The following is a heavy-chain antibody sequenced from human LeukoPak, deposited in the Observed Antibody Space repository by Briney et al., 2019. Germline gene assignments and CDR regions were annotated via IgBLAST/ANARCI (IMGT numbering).Heavy chain of an antibody. J-gene: IGHJ6*03. CDR3: ARVRGHSYALYYYYYMDV. V-gene: IGHV4-59*01. CDR1: GGSISSYY. D-gene: IGHD5-18*01. Sequence: SETLSLTCTLSGGSISSYYWSGIRQPRGKGLAWIGYIYYSGSTNYNPSLKSRVTISVDTSKNQFSLKPSSVTAADTAVYYCARVRGHSYALYYYYYMDVGGKGTTVTVSS. CDR2: IYYSGST.